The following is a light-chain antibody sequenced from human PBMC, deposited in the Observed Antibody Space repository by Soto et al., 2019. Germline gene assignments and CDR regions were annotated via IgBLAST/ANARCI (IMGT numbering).Light chain of an antibody. V-gene: IGLV2-14*01. J-gene: IGLJ3*02. CDR2: EVS. Sequence: QSVLTQPASVSGSPGQSITISCTGTSSDVGGYNYVSWYQQHPGKAPKLMIFEVSERPSWVSNRFSGSKSGNTASLTISGLQAEDEADYYCSSYTSSSTLEVFGGGTKLTVL. CDR3: SSYTSSSTLEV. CDR1: SSDVGGYNY.